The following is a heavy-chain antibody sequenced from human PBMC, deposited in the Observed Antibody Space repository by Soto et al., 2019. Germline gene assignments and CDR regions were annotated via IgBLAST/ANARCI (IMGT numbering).Heavy chain of an antibody. CDR3: ASGGGRHSGGVDY. Sequence: QVQLVQSGAEVKKPGSSVKVSCKASGGTFSSYSINWVRQAPGQGLEWMGEIIPIFGTANYAQKFQGRVTITADESTSTAYMELSSLGSEDTVVYYRASGGGRHSGGVDYWGQGTLVTVSS. V-gene: IGHV1-69*01. CDR1: GGTFSSYS. CDR2: IIPIFGTA. J-gene: IGHJ4*02. D-gene: IGHD2-21*01.